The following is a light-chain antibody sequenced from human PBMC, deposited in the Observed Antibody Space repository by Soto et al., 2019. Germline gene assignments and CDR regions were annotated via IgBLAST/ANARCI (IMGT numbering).Light chain of an antibody. J-gene: IGLJ1*01. CDR3: SSYTSSDPHGAF. CDR1: RTDVGRYHY. CDR2: EVS. V-gene: IGLV2-14*01. Sequence: QSVLTQPASVSGSPGQSITISCTGARTDVGRYHYVSWYQHHPGRAPKLMIYEVSNRPSGVSNRFSGSKSVNTASLTISGLQPEDEADYYCSSYTSSDPHGAFFGTGTKLTVL.